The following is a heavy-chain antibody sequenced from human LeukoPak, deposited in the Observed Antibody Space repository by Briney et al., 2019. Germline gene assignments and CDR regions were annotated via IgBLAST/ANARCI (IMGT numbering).Heavy chain of an antibody. CDR1: GFTFSSHS. J-gene: IGHJ4*02. Sequence: GGSLRLSCAASGFTFSSHSMSWVRQAPGEGLEWMGIMYAGDSATVYSPYFQGQVTISADKSISTAYLQWSSLKASDTAMYYCARRLAVAGREFDYWGQGTLVTVSP. CDR3: ARRLAVAGREFDY. V-gene: IGHV5-51*01. D-gene: IGHD6-19*01. CDR2: MYAGDSAT.